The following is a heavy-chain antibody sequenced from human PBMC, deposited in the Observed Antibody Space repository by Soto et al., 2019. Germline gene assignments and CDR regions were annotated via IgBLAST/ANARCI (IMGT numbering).Heavy chain of an antibody. Sequence: QVQFVQSGAEMKKPGASVKLSCKTSGINYNTYAIHWVRQAPGQGLEWMGWINAGNGDTRYSQNFQGRVTLTRDTSASTVYMDLDNLKSEDTGVYYCARAISGYVTWGQGTLVTVSS. CDR2: INAGNGDT. V-gene: IGHV1-3*01. J-gene: IGHJ4*02. D-gene: IGHD5-12*01. CDR1: GINYNTYA. CDR3: ARAISGYVT.